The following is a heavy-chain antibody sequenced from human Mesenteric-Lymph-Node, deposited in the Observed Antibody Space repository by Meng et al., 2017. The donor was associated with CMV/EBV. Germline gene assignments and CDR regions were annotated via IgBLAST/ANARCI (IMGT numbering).Heavy chain of an antibody. CDR3: VRGGPGNYYYYYGMDV. CDR2: ISWDGGST. Sequence: GESLKISCAASGFTFDDYTMHWVRQAPGKGLEWVSLISWDGGSTYYADSVKGRFTISRDNSKNSLYLQMNSLRTEDTAVYYTVRGGPGNYYYYYGMDVWGQGTTVTVSS. V-gene: IGHV3-43*01. J-gene: IGHJ6*02. CDR1: GFTFDDYT. D-gene: IGHD3-10*01.